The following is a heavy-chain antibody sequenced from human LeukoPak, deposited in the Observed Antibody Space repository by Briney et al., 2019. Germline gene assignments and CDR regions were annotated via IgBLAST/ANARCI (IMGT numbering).Heavy chain of an antibody. CDR2: MKEDGNEK. J-gene: IGHJ4*02. CDR1: GFTSSRYG. V-gene: IGHV3-7*01. CDR3: TRMLLFQSSSYRPSDY. D-gene: IGHD3-22*01. Sequence: PGGSLRLSCATSGFTSSRYGVAWVRQAPGKGLEWVADMKEDGNEKNYLASVQGRFTISRDIAGNAVHLEMNSLRVEDTAVYYCTRMLLFQSSSYRPSDYWGQGTLVTVSS.